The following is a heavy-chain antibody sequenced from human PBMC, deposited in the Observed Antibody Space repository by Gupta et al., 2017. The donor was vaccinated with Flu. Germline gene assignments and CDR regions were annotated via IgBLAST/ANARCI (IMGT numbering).Heavy chain of an antibody. V-gene: IGHV3-13*01. CDR2: IGTAGDT. D-gene: IGHD3-22*01. J-gene: IGHJ4*02. CDR3: ARDPIPPYYYDSSGCDFDY. Sequence: MHWVRQATGKGLEWVSAIGTAGDTYYPGSVKGRFTISRENAKNSLYLQMNSLRAGDTAVYYCARDPIPPYYYDSSGCDFDYWGQGTLVTVSS.